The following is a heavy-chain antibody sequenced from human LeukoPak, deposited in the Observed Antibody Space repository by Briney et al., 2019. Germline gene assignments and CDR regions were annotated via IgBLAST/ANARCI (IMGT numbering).Heavy chain of an antibody. CDR1: GGSFSGYY. CDR3: GSSGFDY. D-gene: IGHD2-15*01. J-gene: IGHJ4*02. V-gene: IGHV4-34*01. CDR2: INHSGST. Sequence: SETLSLTCAVYGGSFSGYYWSWIRQPPGKGLEWIGEINHSGSTNYNPSLKSRVTISVDTSKNQFSLKLSSVTAADTAVYYCGSSGFDYWGQGTLVTVSS.